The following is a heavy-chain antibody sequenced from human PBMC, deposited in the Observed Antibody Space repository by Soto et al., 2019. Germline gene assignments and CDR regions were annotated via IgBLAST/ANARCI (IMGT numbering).Heavy chain of an antibody. CDR2: ISYDGSNK. J-gene: IGHJ4*02. V-gene: IGHV3-30-3*01. CDR3: ASGNWSDPATATDY. Sequence: GGSLRLSCAASGFTFSSYAMHWVRQAPGKGLEWVAVISYDGSNKYYADSVKGRFTISRDNSKSTLYLQMNSLRAEDTAVYYCASGNWSDPATATDYWGQGTLVTVSS. D-gene: IGHD1-1*01. CDR1: GFTFSSYA.